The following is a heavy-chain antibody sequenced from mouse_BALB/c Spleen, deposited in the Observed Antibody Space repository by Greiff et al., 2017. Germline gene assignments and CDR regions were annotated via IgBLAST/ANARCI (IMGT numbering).Heavy chain of an antibody. V-gene: IGHV4-1*02. CDR3: ARLIYYYGSSYFDY. CDR2: INPDSSTI. CDR1: GFDFSRYW. J-gene: IGHJ2*01. Sequence: DVQLVESGGGLVQPGGSLKLPCAASGFDFSRYWMSWVRQAPGKGLEWIGEINPDSSTINYTPSLKDKFIISRDNAKNTLYLQMSKVRSEDTALYYCARLIYYYGSSYFDYWGQGTTLTVSS. D-gene: IGHD1-1*01.